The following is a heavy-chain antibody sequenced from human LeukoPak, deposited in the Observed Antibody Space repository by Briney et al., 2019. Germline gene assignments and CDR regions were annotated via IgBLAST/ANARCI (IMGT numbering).Heavy chain of an antibody. Sequence: GRSLRLSCAASGFTFSSYGMHWVRQAPGKGLEWVAVISYDGSNKYYADSVKGRFTISRDNSKNTLYLQMNSLRAEDTAVYYCAKNGGRASYYYDSSGYYPLYYWGQGTLVTVSS. V-gene: IGHV3-30*18. CDR2: ISYDGSNK. CDR1: GFTFSSYG. J-gene: IGHJ4*02. D-gene: IGHD3-22*01. CDR3: AKNGGRASYYYDSSGYYPLYY.